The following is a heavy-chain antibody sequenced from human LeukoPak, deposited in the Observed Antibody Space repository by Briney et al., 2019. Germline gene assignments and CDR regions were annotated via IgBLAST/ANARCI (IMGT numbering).Heavy chain of an antibody. V-gene: IGHV3-21*01. D-gene: IGHD3-10*01. J-gene: IGHJ4*02. CDR1: GFTFSSYS. CDR3: ARAPLWFGEFSPLDY. CDR2: ISSSSSYI. Sequence: GGSLRLSCAASGFTFSSYSMNWVRQAPGKGLEWVSSISSSSSYIYYADSVKGRFTISRDNAKNSLYLQMNSLRAEDTAVYYCARAPLWFGEFSPLDYWGQGTLVTVSS.